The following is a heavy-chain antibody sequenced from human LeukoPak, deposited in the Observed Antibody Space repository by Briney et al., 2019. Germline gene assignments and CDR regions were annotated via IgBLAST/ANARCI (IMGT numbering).Heavy chain of an antibody. D-gene: IGHD3-16*01. J-gene: IGHJ4*02. V-gene: IGHV4-59*12. CDR1: GGSFSEYY. CDR2: IYHRGNT. Sequence: SETLSLTCAVYGGSFSEYYWSWIRQPPGKGLEWIGYIYHRGNTNYNPSLKSRVTISVDMSKNQFSLKLNSVTAADTAVYYCARLLSPTAYTTLYYFDYWGQGTLGTVSS. CDR3: ARLLSPTAYTTLYYFDY.